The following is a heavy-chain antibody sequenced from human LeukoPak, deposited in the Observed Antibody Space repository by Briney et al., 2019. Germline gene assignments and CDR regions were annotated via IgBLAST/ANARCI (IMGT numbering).Heavy chain of an antibody. CDR3: ARDRHSIMPGGVYYYYGMDV. Sequence: SQTLSLTCAISGDSVSSNSAAWNWIRQSPSRGLEWLGRTYYRSKWYNDYAVSVKSRITINPDTSKNQFSLQLNSVTPEDTAVYYCARDRHSIMPGGVYYYYGMDVWGQGTTVTVSS. J-gene: IGHJ6*02. CDR1: GDSVSSNSAA. V-gene: IGHV6-1*01. CDR2: TYYRSKWYN. D-gene: IGHD4-11*01.